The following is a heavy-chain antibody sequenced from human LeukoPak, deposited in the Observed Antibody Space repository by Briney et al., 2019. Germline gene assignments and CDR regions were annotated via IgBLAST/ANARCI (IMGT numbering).Heavy chain of an antibody. D-gene: IGHD7-27*01. V-gene: IGHV3-9*01. CDR2: ISWNSGSI. CDR3: AKDRSNSGVRYIDY. CDR1: GFTFDDYA. Sequence: LPGRSLRLSCAASGFTFDDYAMHWVRQAPGKGLEWVSGISWNSGSIGYADSVKGRFTISRDNAKNSLYLQMNSLRAEDTALYYCAKDRSNSGVRYIDYWGQGTLVTVSS. J-gene: IGHJ4*02.